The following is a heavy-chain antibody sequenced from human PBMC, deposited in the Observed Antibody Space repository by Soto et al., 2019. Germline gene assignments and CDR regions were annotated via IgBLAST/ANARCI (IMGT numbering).Heavy chain of an antibody. Sequence: GGSLRLPCAASGFIFGNYYMHWVRQAPGKGPVWVSRISSDGTTTTYADSVQGRFTIARENAKHTLYLQVKRLRGDDTAADYCARLPNCGSSGCCSYFDLWGQGALV. V-gene: IGHV3-74*01. CDR1: GFIFGNYY. J-gene: IGHJ4*02. CDR2: ISSDGTTT. D-gene: IGHD5-12*01. CDR3: ARLPNCGSSGCCSYFDL.